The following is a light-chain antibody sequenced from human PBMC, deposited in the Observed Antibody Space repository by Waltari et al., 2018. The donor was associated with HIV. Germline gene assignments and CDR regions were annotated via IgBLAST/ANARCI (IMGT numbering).Light chain of an antibody. CDR1: ESLGSY. V-gene: IGKV3-20*01. Sequence: IVLTQSPVTLSLSPGERATLSCMTSESLGSYLAWYQQKPGQAPMLLIYGASNRATGIPDRFSGSGSGTDFTLTISRLEPEDFAVYYCQQYDSSPRTFGQGTKVEI. CDR3: QQYDSSPRT. J-gene: IGKJ2*01. CDR2: GAS.